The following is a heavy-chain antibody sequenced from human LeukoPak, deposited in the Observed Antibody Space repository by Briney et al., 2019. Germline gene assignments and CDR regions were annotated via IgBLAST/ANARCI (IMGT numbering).Heavy chain of an antibody. CDR2: ISGSGGNT. Sequence: GGPLRLSCAASGFTFSSYALSWVRQAPGKGLEWVSGISGSGGNTYYADSVKGRFTISRDNSKSTLYLQMNSLRAEDTAVYYCAKANCGSECYYYLDSWGQGTLVTVSS. CDR3: AKANCGSECYYYLDS. V-gene: IGHV3-23*01. J-gene: IGHJ4*02. CDR1: GFTFSSYA. D-gene: IGHD2-21*01.